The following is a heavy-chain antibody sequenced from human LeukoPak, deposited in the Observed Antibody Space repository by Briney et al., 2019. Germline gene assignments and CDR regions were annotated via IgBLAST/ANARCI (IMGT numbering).Heavy chain of an antibody. CDR1: GGAIISDNFY. J-gene: IGHJ4*02. CDR2: INYSGTT. V-gene: IGHV4-39*01. CDR3: GRLFDS. Sequence: SETLSLTCTVSGGAIISDNFYWGWVRQPPGKGLEWVGSINYSGTTYYNPSLRSRLSISVDTSRTQFFLRLNSVTAADTAVYYCGRLFDSWGQGILVTVSS.